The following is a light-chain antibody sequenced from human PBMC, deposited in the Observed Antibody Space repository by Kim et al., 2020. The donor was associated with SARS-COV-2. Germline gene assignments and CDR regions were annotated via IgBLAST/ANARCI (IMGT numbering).Light chain of an antibody. J-gene: IGLJ2*01. Sequence: SYELTQPPSVSVSAGQTASITCSGDRLGDKYASWYQRKPGQSPVLVIYYDSKRPSGIPERFSGSNSGNTATLTISGTQAMDEADYYCQAWDSSTVVFGGGTQLTFL. CDR1: RLGDKY. CDR3: QAWDSSTVV. CDR2: YDS. V-gene: IGLV3-1*01.